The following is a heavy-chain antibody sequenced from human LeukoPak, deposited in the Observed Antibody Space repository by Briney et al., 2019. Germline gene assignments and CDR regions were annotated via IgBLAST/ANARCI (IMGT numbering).Heavy chain of an antibody. CDR3: ARSSPGVVGATTG. Sequence: GGSLRLSCAASGFTFSSYWMHWVRQAPGKGLVWVSRINTDGSSTSYAGSVKGRFTISRDNAKNTLYLQMNSLRAEDTAVYYCARSSPGVVGATTGWGQGTLVTVSS. J-gene: IGHJ4*02. V-gene: IGHV3-74*01. CDR1: GFTFSSYW. D-gene: IGHD1-26*01. CDR2: INTDGSST.